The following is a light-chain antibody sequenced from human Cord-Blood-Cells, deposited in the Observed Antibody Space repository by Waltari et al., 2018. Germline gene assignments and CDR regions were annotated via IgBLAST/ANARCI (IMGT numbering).Light chain of an antibody. CDR1: SSNIGSNT. Sequence: QAVLTQPPSASGTPGQRVTISCSGSSSNIGSNTVNWYHPRPGTAPKLLIYSNNQRPSGVPDRFSGSKSGTSASLAISGLQSEDEADYYCAAWDDSLNGPVFGGGTKLTVL. V-gene: IGLV1-44*01. J-gene: IGLJ2*01. CDR2: SNN. CDR3: AAWDDSLNGPV.